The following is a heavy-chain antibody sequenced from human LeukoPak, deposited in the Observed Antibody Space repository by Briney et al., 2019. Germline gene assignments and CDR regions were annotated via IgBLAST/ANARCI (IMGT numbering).Heavy chain of an antibody. CDR2: INHSGST. CDR1: GGSIGSYY. D-gene: IGHD3-22*01. Sequence: PSETLSLTCTVSGGSIGSYYWSWLRQPPGKGLEWIGEINHSGSTNYNPSLKSRVTISVDTSKNQFSLKLSSVTAADTAVYYCARHRPRYYYDSSGYRPFDYWGQGTLVTVSS. J-gene: IGHJ4*02. CDR3: ARHRPRYYYDSSGYRPFDY. V-gene: IGHV4-34*01.